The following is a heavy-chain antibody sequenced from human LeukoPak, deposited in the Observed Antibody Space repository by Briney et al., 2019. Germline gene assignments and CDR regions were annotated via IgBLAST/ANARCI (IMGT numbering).Heavy chain of an antibody. V-gene: IGHV3-7*05. CDR1: GFTLSIYW. CDR2: INQDGSEK. Sequence: GGSLRLSCEASGFTLSIYWMSWVRQAPGKGLEWVANINQDGSEKYYVDSVKGRFTISRDNVKKSPYLQMNSLRVEDTAVYYCARGFDGYYGFDIWGQGTMVTVSS. D-gene: IGHD5-24*01. CDR3: ARGFDGYYGFDI. J-gene: IGHJ3*02.